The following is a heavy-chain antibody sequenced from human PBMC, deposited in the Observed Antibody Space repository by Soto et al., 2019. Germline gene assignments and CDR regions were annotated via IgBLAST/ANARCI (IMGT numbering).Heavy chain of an antibody. CDR1: AFTFTRSA. CDR2: IVVGSGNT. D-gene: IGHD1-26*01. V-gene: IGHV1-58*01. J-gene: IGHJ6*02. CDR3: AAGSHRSILGEPYYYYGMDV. Sequence: SVKVSCKASAFTFTRSAVQWVRQARGQRLEWIGWIVVGSGNTNYAQKFQERVTISRDMSTSTAYMELSSLRSEDTAVYYCAAGSHRSILGEPYYYYGMDVWGQGTTVTVSS.